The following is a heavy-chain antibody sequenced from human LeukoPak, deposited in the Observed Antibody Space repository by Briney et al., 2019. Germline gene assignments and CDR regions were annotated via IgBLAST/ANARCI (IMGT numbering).Heavy chain of an antibody. D-gene: IGHD2-21*02. CDR2: ISGSGDST. V-gene: IGHV3-23*01. Sequence: PGGSLRLSCAASGFNFSNYAMTWVRQAPGKGLEWVSSISGSGDSTFYADSVKGRFSISRDNSKNTLYLQVNGLRTEDTAVYYCAKDRLLNCRGDCYIFDYWGQGTVVTVSS. CDR1: GFNFSNYA. J-gene: IGHJ4*02. CDR3: AKDRLLNCRGDCYIFDY.